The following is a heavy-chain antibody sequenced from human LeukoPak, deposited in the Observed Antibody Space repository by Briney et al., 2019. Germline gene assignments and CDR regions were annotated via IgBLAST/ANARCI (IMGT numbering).Heavy chain of an antibody. CDR3: ARDGGSSSWYEGGY. CDR2: INPNSGGT. D-gene: IGHD6-13*01. CDR1: GYTFTGYY. Sequence: ASVKVSCKASGYTFTGYYMHWVRQAPGRGREWMGWINPNSGGTNYAQKFQGRVTMTRDTSISTAYMELSRLRSDDTAVYYCARDGGSSSWYEGGYWGQGTLVTVSS. V-gene: IGHV1-2*02. J-gene: IGHJ4*02.